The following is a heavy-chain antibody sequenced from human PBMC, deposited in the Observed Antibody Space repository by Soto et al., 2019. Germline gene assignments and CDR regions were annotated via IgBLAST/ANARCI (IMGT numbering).Heavy chain of an antibody. CDR1: GFTFDDYA. Sequence: QPGGSLRLSCAASGFTFDDYAMHWVRQAPGKGLEWVSGISWNSGSIGYADSVKGRFTISRDNTKNSLYLQMNSLRAEDTALYYCAKDNSRGSGSYYHYYYYYGMDVWGQGTKVTVSS. V-gene: IGHV3-9*01. CDR3: AKDNSRGSGSYYHYYYYYGMDV. D-gene: IGHD3-10*01. J-gene: IGHJ6*02. CDR2: ISWNSGSI.